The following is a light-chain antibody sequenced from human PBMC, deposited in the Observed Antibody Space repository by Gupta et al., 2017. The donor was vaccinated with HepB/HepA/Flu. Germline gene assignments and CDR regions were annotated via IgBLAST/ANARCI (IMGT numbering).Light chain of an antibody. CDR2: RNN. J-gene: IGLJ3*02. Sequence: QSVLTQPPSASGTPGQRVTISCSGSTSNIGNNYVYWYHQLPGTAPKLLIYRNNQRPSGVPDRFSGSKPGTSASLAISGLRSEDEADYYGAAWDDSLSGWVFGGGTKLTVL. CDR1: TSNIGNNY. CDR3: AAWDDSLSGWV. V-gene: IGLV1-47*01.